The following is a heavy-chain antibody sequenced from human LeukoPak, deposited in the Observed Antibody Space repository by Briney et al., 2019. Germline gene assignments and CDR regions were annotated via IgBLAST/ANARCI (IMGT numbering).Heavy chain of an antibody. V-gene: IGHV3-23*01. CDR3: AGVELPSPYYYYYYMDV. CDR2: ISGSGGST. Sequence: GGSLRLSCAASGFTFSGYGMSWVRQAPGKGLEWVSVISGSGGSTYYADSVKGRFTISRDNSKNTLYLQMNSLRAEDTAVYYCAGVELPSPYYYYYYMDVWGKGTTVTVSS. D-gene: IGHD3-10*01. J-gene: IGHJ6*03. CDR1: GFTFSGYG.